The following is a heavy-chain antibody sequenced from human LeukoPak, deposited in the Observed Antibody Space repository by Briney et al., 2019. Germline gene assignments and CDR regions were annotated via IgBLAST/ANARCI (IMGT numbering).Heavy chain of an antibody. CDR1: GYTFTNYY. D-gene: IGHD5-24*01. CDR2: INPSGGST. CDR3: ARDREEGYNSYYFDS. Sequence: ASVTVSCKASGYTFTNYYMHWVRQAPGQGVEGMGIINPSGGSTGYAQKFQGRFTMTRDTSTTTVYMELSSLRSEDEAVYYCARDREEGYNSYYFDSWGQGTLVIVSS. V-gene: IGHV1-46*01. J-gene: IGHJ4*02.